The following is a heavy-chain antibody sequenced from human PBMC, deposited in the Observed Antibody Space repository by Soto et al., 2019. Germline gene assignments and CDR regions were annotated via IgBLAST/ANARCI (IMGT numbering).Heavy chain of an antibody. Sequence: SLRLSCAASGFTFSSYWMSWVRQAPGKGLEWVANIKQDGSERYYVDSVKGRFTISRDNAKNSLYLQMNSLRAEDTAVYYCAREWGYDFWRADALDIRGQGTLVTVSS. V-gene: IGHV3-7*01. J-gene: IGHJ3*02. CDR2: IKQDGSER. CDR1: GFTFSSYW. CDR3: AREWGYDFWRADALDI. D-gene: IGHD3-3*01.